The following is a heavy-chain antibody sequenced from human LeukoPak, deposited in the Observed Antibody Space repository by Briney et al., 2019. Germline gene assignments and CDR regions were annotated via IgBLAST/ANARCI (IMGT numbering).Heavy chain of an antibody. J-gene: IGHJ6*02. V-gene: IGHV4-59*01. CDR2: IYYSGST. CDR1: GGSISSYY. CDR3: ARDRVLLWFGEPDYYYYYGMDV. D-gene: IGHD3-10*01. Sequence: SETLSLTCTASGGSISSYYWSWIRQPPGKGLEWFGYIYYSGSTNYNPSLKSRVTISVDTSKNQFSLKLSSVTAADTAVYYCARDRVLLWFGEPDYYYYYGMDVWGQGTTVTVSS.